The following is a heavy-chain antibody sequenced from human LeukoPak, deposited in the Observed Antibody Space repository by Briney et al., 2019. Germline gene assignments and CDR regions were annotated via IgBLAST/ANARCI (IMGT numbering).Heavy chain of an antibody. CDR1: GFTVSSNY. CDR2: IYSGGNT. CDR3: ARVRSPRYFDY. J-gene: IGHJ4*02. V-gene: IGHV3-66*01. Sequence: GGSLRLSCAVSGFTVSSNYMSWVRQAPGKGLEWVSVIYSGGNTYYADSVKGRFTISRDNAKNSLYLQMNSLRAEDTAVYYCARVRSPRYFDYWGQGTLVTVSS.